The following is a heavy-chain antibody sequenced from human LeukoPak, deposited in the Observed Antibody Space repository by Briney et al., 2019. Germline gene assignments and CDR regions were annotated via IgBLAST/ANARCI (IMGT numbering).Heavy chain of an antibody. D-gene: IGHD3-10*01. CDR2: INAGNGNT. V-gene: IGHV1-3*01. Sequence: ASVKVSCKASGYTFTSYAMHWVRQAPGQRLEWMGWINAGNGNTKYSRKFQGRVTITRDTSASTAYMELSSLRSEDTAVYYCARGQGTHYYYYGMDVWGKGTTVTVSS. CDR3: ARGQGTHYYYYGMDV. CDR1: GYTFTSYA. J-gene: IGHJ6*04.